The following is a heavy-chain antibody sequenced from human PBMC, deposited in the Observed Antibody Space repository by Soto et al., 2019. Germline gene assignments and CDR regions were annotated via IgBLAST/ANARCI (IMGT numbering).Heavy chain of an antibody. D-gene: IGHD6-19*01. Sequence: EVQLVESGGGLVQPGRSLRLSCAASGFTFDDYAMHWVRQAPGKGLEWVSGISWNSGSIGYADSVKGRFTISRDNAKNSLYLQMNSLRAEDTALYYCAKDGFSRGGYSGGWYRYWGQGTLVTVSS. CDR3: AKDGFSRGGYSGGWYRY. V-gene: IGHV3-9*01. J-gene: IGHJ4*02. CDR2: ISWNSGSI. CDR1: GFTFDDYA.